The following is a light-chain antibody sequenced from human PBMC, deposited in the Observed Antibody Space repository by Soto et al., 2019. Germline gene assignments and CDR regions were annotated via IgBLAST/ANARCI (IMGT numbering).Light chain of an antibody. CDR1: QSLVYSDGNTY. V-gene: IGKV2-30*01. CDR2: QVS. Sequence: DVVMTQSPLSLPVTLGQSASISCKSSQSLVYSDGNTYMNWYHQRPGQSPRRLIYQVSNRDSGVPDRFGGSGSGTEFTLKISRVEAEDVGVYYCMQGAHWPRTFGQGTKVEIK. CDR3: MQGAHWPRT. J-gene: IGKJ1*01.